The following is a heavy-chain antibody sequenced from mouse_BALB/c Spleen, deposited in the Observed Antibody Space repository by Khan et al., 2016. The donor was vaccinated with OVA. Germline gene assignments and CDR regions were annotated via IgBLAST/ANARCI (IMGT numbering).Heavy chain of an antibody. CDR1: GYTFTSYW. V-gene: IGHV1-7*01. J-gene: IGHJ2*01. CDR3: AGDRIGY. Sequence: QVQLQQSGAELAKPGASVKMSCTASGYTFTSYWMHWIKQRPGQGLEWIGYINPTSGNTDYNQKFKDKATLTAAKSSSTAYMQLSSLTSDDSAVSYCAGDRIGYWGQGTALTVSS. CDR2: INPTSGNT.